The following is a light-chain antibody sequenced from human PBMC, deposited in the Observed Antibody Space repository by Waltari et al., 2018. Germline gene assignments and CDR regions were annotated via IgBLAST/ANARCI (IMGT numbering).Light chain of an antibody. CDR1: QRVRGSY. CDR3: QEYGSALIT. CDR2: GAS. V-gene: IGKV3-20*01. Sequence: IGLTQSPGTLSFSPGERATLSCSASQRVRGSYLAWYQQQPGQAPRILIYGASSRAIGIPDRFSGSGSGTDFTLTISRLEPEDSAVYYCQEYGSALITFGGGTKVEI. J-gene: IGKJ4*01.